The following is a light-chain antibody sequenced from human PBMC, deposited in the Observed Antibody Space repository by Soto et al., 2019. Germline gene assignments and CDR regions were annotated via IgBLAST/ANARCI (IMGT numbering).Light chain of an antibody. J-gene: IGKJ5*01. Sequence: EIVLTQSPATLSLSPGERATLSCRASQSVSSYLAWYQQKPGQAPRLLIYDASNRATGIPARFSGSGSGTDFTLTLSSLEPEDFAVYYCQQRSNWPPTVGQGTRLEIK. V-gene: IGKV3-11*01. CDR2: DAS. CDR1: QSVSSY. CDR3: QQRSNWPPT.